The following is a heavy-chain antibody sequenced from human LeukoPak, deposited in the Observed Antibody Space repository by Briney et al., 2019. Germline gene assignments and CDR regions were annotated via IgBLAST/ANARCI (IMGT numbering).Heavy chain of an antibody. J-gene: IGHJ6*02. CDR2: ISAYNGNT. CDR1: GYTFTSYG. D-gene: IGHD6-19*01. V-gene: IGHV1-18*01. CDR3: ARVSSSGWYYYYGMDV. Sequence: ASVKVSCKASGYTFTSYGISWVRQAPGQGLEWMGWISAYNGNTNYAQKLQGRATMTTDTSTSTAYMELRSLRSDDTAVYYCARVSSSGWYYYYGMDVWGQGTTVTVSS.